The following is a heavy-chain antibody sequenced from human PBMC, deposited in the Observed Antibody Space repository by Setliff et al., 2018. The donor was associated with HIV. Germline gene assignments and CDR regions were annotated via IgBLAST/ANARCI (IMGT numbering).Heavy chain of an antibody. V-gene: IGHV3-23*01. CDR2: ISGSGDST. CDR3: AGSRGRQYYGSGSLPDS. Sequence: GGSLRLSCAAPGLTFEYYAMTWVRQAPGKGLEWVSGISGSGDSTYYAPAVKGRFTISRDNAKDSLYLQMNSLRGEDTAVYYCAGSRGRQYYGSGSLPDSWGQGTLVTVSS. D-gene: IGHD3-10*01. J-gene: IGHJ5*01. CDR1: GLTFEYYA.